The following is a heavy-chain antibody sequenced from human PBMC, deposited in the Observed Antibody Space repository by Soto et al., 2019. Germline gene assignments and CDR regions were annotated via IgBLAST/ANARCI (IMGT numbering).Heavy chain of an antibody. V-gene: IGHV1-69*13. Sequence: SVKVSCKASGYTFTSYGISWLRQAPGQGLEWMGGIMPISGTPNYAQKFRGRVTISADESTSTACLELSSLTSDDTAVYYCARVNSSGIFYFVDPSGQGTLVTVSS. J-gene: IGHJ5*02. CDR3: ARVNSSGIFYFVDP. CDR1: GYTFTSYG. CDR2: IMPISGTP. D-gene: IGHD3-3*02.